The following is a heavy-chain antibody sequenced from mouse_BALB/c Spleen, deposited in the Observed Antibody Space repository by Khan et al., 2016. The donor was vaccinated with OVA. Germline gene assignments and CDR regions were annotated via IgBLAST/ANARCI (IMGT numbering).Heavy chain of an antibody. CDR2: IYPGDGNT. CDR1: GYTFTSYW. V-gene: IGHV1-87*01. J-gene: IGHJ2*01. Sequence: VQLQQSGTELARPGASVKLSCKASGYTFTSYWMQWVKQRPGQGLEWIGAIYPGDGNTRNTQKLKGKATLTADKSSSTAYMQLSSVASDDSAVYFCVRGGITTGYFDYWGQGTTLTVSS. CDR3: VRGGITTGYFDY. D-gene: IGHD1-1*01.